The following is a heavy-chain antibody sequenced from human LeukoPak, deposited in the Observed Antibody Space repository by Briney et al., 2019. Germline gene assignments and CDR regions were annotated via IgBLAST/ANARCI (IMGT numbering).Heavy chain of an antibody. V-gene: IGHV3-11*01. CDR2: ISSSGSTI. Sequence: GGSLRLSCAASGFTFSDYYMSWIRQAPGKGLEWVSYISSSGSTIYYADSVKGRFTISRDNSKNTLYLQMNSLRAEDTAVYYCAKDSLIIAVAGGDFDYWGQGTLVTVSS. CDR1: GFTFSDYY. CDR3: AKDSLIIAVAGGDFDY. J-gene: IGHJ4*02. D-gene: IGHD6-19*01.